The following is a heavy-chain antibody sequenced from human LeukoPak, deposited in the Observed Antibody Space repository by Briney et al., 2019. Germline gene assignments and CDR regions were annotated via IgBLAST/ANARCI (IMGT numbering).Heavy chain of an antibody. V-gene: IGHV3-48*01. CDR2: ISSSGSNI. J-gene: IGHJ4*02. Sequence: GGSLRLSSAASGFTFSAYSMNWVRQAPGKGLEWVSYISSSGSNIHYADSVKGRFTISRDTGKNSLYLQMSSLRAEDTAVYYCARLASGSYPNYFDYWGQGLLVTVSS. D-gene: IGHD1-26*01. CDR1: GFTFSAYS. CDR3: ARLASGSYPNYFDY.